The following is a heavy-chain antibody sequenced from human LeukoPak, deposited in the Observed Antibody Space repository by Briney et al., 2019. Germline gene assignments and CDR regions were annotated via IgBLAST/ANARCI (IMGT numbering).Heavy chain of an antibody. V-gene: IGHV3-33*01. Sequence: GGSLRLSRAASGFTFSDYGIHWARQAPGKGLEWVAVIWSDGSNKYYADSVKGRFTISRDNPKKTLYLQMNSLRVEDTAVYYCVRASGSFDYWGQGTLVTVPS. J-gene: IGHJ4*02. CDR1: GFTFSDYG. CDR3: VRASGSFDY. CDR2: IWSDGSNK. D-gene: IGHD3-10*01.